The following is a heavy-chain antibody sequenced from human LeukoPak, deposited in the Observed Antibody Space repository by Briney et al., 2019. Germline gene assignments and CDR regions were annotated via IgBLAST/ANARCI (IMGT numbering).Heavy chain of an antibody. V-gene: IGHV3-11*06. CDR3: ARGYYDNSGYYFPFDC. CDR2: IRSSSSYT. Sequence: PGGSLRLSCAASGFTFSDYYMSCIRQAPGKGLEWVSYIRSSSSYTNYADSVKGRFTISRDNAKNSLYLQMNSLRAEDTAVYYCARGYYDNSGYYFPFDCWGQGTLVTVSS. CDR1: GFTFSDYY. J-gene: IGHJ4*02. D-gene: IGHD3-22*01.